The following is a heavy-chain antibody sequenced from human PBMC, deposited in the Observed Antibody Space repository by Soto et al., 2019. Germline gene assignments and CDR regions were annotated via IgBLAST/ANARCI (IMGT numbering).Heavy chain of an antibody. CDR1: GGTFSSYA. V-gene: IGHV1-69*13. Sequence: ASVKVSCKASGGTFSSYAISWVRQAPGQGLEWMGGIIPIFGTANYAQKFQGRVTITADESTSTAYMELSSLRSEDTAVYYCARDWDIVVVPAATYYYYYGMDVWGQGTTXTVSS. CDR3: ARDWDIVVVPAATYYYYYGMDV. CDR2: IIPIFGTA. D-gene: IGHD2-2*01. J-gene: IGHJ6*02.